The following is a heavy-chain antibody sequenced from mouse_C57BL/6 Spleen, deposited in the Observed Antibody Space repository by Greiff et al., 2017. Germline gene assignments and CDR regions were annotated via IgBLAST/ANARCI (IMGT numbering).Heavy chain of an antibody. Sequence: EVQLQQSGPELVKPGASVKIPCKASGYTFTDYNMDWVKQSHGKSLEWIGDINPNNGGTIYNQKFKGKATLTVDKSSSTAYMELRSLTSEDTAVYYCARWGYDGYSDWFAYWGQGTLVTVSA. D-gene: IGHD2-3*01. CDR1: GYTFTDYN. CDR2: INPNNGGT. V-gene: IGHV1-18*01. J-gene: IGHJ3*01. CDR3: ARWGYDGYSDWFAY.